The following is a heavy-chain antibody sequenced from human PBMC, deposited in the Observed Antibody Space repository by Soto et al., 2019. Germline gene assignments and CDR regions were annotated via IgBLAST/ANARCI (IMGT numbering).Heavy chain of an antibody. D-gene: IGHD3-10*01. CDR1: GGSSISSSYY. CDR2: IYYSGST. J-gene: IGHJ4*02. Sequence: PSETLSLTCTVHGGSSISSSYYWGWIRQPPGKGLEWIGSIYYSGSTYYNPSLKSRVTISVDTSKNQFSLNLSSVTAADTAVYYCARHRGYPDYWCQGTLVTVSS. CDR3: ARHRGYPDY. V-gene: IGHV4-39*01.